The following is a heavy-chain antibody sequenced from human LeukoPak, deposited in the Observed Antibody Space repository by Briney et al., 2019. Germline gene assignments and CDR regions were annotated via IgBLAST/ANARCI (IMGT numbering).Heavy chain of an antibody. CDR1: GFTVSSNE. CDR3: AEHSPHYYYYMDV. J-gene: IGHJ6*03. D-gene: IGHD1-14*01. V-gene: IGHV3-38-3*01. Sequence: GGSLRLSCAASGFTVSSNEMSWVRQAPGKGLEWVSSISGGSTYYADSRKGRFTISRDNAKNSLYLQMNSLRAEDTAVYYCAEHSPHYYYYMDVWGKGTTVTVSS. CDR2: ISGGST.